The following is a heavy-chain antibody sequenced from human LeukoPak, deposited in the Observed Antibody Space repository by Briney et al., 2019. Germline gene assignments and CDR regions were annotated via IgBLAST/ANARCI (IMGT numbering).Heavy chain of an antibody. J-gene: IGHJ4*02. CDR2: INPNSGGT. Sequence: GASVKVSCKASGYTFTGYYMHWVRRAPGQGLEWMGWINPNSGGTNYAQKFQGRVTMTRDTSISTAYMELSRLRSDDTAVYYCARGHYYGSGSYSYWGQGTLVTVSS. CDR3: ARGHYYGSGSYSY. D-gene: IGHD3-10*01. V-gene: IGHV1-2*02. CDR1: GYTFTGYY.